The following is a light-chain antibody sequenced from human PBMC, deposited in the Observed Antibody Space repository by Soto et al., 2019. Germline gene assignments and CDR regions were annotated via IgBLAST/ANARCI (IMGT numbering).Light chain of an antibody. CDR1: SSDIGAYNY. CDR2: DVT. V-gene: IGLV2-14*03. Sequence: QSALTQPASVSGSPGQSITISCSGTSSDIGAYNYVSWYQQHPDKAPKLIIFDVTNRPSGVSGRFSGSKSANTASLSLSGLQFEDEAEYYCSSYTSSSAPVIFGGGTKVTVL. J-gene: IGLJ2*01. CDR3: SSYTSSSAPVI.